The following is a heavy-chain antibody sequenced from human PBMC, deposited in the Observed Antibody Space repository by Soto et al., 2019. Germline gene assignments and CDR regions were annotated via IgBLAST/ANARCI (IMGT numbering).Heavy chain of an antibody. CDR1: GFTFSSYS. CDR3: ARYTPFYGDSTRVFDL. V-gene: IGHV3-21*01. J-gene: IGHJ4*02. Sequence: GGSLRLSCAASGFTFSSYSMNWVRQAPGKGLEWVSSISSSSSYIYYADSVKGRFTISRDNAKNSLYLQMNSLRAEDTAVYYCARYTPFYGDSTRVFDLWGQGSLVTGSS. CDR2: ISSSSSYI. D-gene: IGHD4-17*01.